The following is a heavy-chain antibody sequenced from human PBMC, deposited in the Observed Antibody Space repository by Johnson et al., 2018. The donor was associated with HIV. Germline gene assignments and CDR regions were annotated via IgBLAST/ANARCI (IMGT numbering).Heavy chain of an antibody. Sequence: QVQLVESGGGVVRPGGSLRLSCAASGFTFSSYAMHWVRQAPAKGLEWVAVISYDGSDKYYADSVKGRFTISRDNAKNSLYLQVNSLRAEDTAVYYCARDLGNWDSPRSAFDIWGQGTMVTVSS. CDR2: ISYDGSDK. V-gene: IGHV3-30*04. J-gene: IGHJ3*02. CDR1: GFTFSSYA. CDR3: ARDLGNWDSPRSAFDI. D-gene: IGHD1/OR15-1a*01.